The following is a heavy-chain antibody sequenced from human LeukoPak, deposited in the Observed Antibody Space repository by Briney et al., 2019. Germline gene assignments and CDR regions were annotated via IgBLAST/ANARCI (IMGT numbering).Heavy chain of an antibody. CDR1: GFAFSSYA. V-gene: IGHV3-30*04. CDR2: IPYDGNNK. Sequence: PGGSLRLSCAASGFAFSSYAMHWVRQAPGKGLEWVALIPYDGNNKYYADSVKGRFTISRDNSKNTLYLQMDSLRAEDTAVYYCARGNHIVVVTAMLFWGQGTLVTVSS. J-gene: IGHJ4*02. D-gene: IGHD2-21*02. CDR3: ARGNHIVVVTAMLF.